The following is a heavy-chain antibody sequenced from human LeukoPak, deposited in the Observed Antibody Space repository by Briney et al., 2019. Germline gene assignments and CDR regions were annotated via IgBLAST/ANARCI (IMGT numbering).Heavy chain of an antibody. CDR2: VHHTGKV. V-gene: IGHV4-39*01. CDR3: ARHLAAHNWFDP. J-gene: IGHJ5*02. CDR1: GGSISSGDYY. Sequence: PSETLSLTCIVSGGSISSGDYYWDWIRQPPGWGLEWIGNVHHTGKVDYNPSLRSRVSTYVDRSKNQFSLKLTSVTAADTAIYYCARHLAAHNWFDPWGQGALVTISS. D-gene: IGHD6-25*01.